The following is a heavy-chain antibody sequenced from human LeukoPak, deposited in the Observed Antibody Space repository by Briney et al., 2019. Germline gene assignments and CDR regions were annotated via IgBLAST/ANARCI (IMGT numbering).Heavy chain of an antibody. J-gene: IGHJ3*02. CDR3: ATDPVGTDAFDI. CDR2: IYPGDSDT. Sequence: GEALQISYEGACSSSTSYWIGWGRPLARKGGGWRGIIYPGDSDTRYSPSFQGQVTISAAKTINTSYLQWSSMKASDTAMYYCATDPVGTDAFDIWGQGTMVTVSS. V-gene: IGHV5-51*01. D-gene: IGHD1-1*01. CDR1: CSSSTSYW.